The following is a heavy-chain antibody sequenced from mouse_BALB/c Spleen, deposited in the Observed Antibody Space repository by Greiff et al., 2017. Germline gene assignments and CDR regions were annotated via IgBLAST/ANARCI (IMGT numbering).Heavy chain of an antibody. CDR2: IYPSDSYT. J-gene: IGHJ3*01. CDR3: TLGRPFAY. Sequence: VQLQQPGAELVRPGASVKLSCKASGYTFTSYWINWVKQRPGQGLEWIGNIYPSDSYTNYNQKFKDKATLTVDKSSSTAYMQLSSPTSEDSAVYYCTLGRPFAYWGQGTLVTVSA. D-gene: IGHD4-1*01. CDR1: GYTFTSYW. V-gene: IGHV1-69*02.